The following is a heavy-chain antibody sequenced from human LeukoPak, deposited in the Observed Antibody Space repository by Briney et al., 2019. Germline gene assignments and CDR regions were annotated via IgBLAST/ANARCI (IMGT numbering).Heavy chain of an antibody. J-gene: IGHJ5*02. D-gene: IGHD6-19*01. CDR2: MYYSGST. V-gene: IGHV4-59*12. Sequence: SETLSLTCTVSGGSISTYYWSWIRQPAGKGLDWIGYMYYSGSTNYNPSLRSRVTISVDRSKNQFSLKLSSVTAADTAVYYCARGYRIAVAGPYNWFDPWGQGTLVTVSS. CDR3: ARGYRIAVAGPYNWFDP. CDR1: GGSISTYY.